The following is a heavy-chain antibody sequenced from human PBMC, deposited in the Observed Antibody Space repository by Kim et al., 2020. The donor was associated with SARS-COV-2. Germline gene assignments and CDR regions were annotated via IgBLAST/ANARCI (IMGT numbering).Heavy chain of an antibody. J-gene: IGHJ4*02. CDR3: ARGPYYYDSSGTNFDY. V-gene: IGHV4-31*03. D-gene: IGHD3-22*01. CDR2: IYYSGST. Sequence: SETLSLTCTVSGGSISSGGYYWSWIRQHPGKGLEWIGYIYYSGSTYYNPSLKSRVTISVDTSKNQFSLKLSSVTAADTAVYYCARGPYYYDSSGTNFDYWGQGTLVTVSS. CDR1: GGSISSGGYY.